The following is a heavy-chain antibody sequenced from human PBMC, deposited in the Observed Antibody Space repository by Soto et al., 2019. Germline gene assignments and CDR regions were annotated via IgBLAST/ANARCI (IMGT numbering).Heavy chain of an antibody. D-gene: IGHD2-2*01. V-gene: IGHV3-21*01. J-gene: IGHJ5*02. CDR3: AREGYCSSTSCYSSWFDP. Sequence: EVQLVESGGGLVKPGGSLRLSCAASGFTFSSYSMNWVRQAPGKGLEWVSSISSSSSYIYYADSVKGRFTISRDNAKNSLHLQMNSLRAEDTAVYYCAREGYCSSTSCYSSWFDPWGQGTLVTVSS. CDR1: GFTFSSYS. CDR2: ISSSSSYI.